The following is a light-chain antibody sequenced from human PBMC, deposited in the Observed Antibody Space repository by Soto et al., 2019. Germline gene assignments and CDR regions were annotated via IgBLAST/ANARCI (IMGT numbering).Light chain of an antibody. J-gene: IGKJ1*01. V-gene: IGKV1-5*01. CDR2: DAS. CDR1: QSISSW. Sequence: DIQMTQSPSTLSATAGDRVTITCRASQSISSWLAWYQHKPGKAPKLLIYDASNLDSGVPSRFSGSGSGTEFPLTISNLQPDDCATYYCQQCENYWTFGQGTKVDIK. CDR3: QQCENYWT.